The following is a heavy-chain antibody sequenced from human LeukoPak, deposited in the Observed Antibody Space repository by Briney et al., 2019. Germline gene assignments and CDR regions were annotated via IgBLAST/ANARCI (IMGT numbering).Heavy chain of an antibody. V-gene: IGHV3-73*01. CDR3: TIWFGEPLRDY. CDR1: GFTFSGSA. Sequence: GGSLRLSCAASGFTFSGSAMHWVRRASGKGVGGVGRIRNKANNYATTYAASVKGRFTVSRDDSKNTAFLQMNSLKTEDTAVYYCTIWFGEPLRDYWGQGTLVTVSS. CDR2: IRNKANNYAT. D-gene: IGHD3-10*01. J-gene: IGHJ4*02.